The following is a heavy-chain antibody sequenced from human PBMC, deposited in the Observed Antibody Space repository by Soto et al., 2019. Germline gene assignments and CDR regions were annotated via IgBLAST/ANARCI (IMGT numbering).Heavy chain of an antibody. V-gene: IGHV3-23*01. CDR2: ISGSDGRT. J-gene: IGHJ4*02. D-gene: IGHD3-3*01. CDR3: ARWSYLDY. Sequence: GGSLRLSCAASGFSFGSYALSWVRQAPGKGLEWVSTISGSDGRTFYADAVKGRFSISRDTSQNTLYLQMNSLRADDTAIYYCARWSYLDYWGQGTRVTVSS. CDR1: GFSFGSYA.